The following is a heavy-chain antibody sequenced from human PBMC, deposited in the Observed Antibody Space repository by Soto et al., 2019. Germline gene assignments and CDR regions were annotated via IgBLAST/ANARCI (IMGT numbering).Heavy chain of an antibody. CDR3: ARRDGRRWFGESDYYYYMDV. V-gene: IGHV3-48*01. J-gene: IGHJ6*03. D-gene: IGHD3-10*01. CDR1: GFNFISYS. CDR2: ISSSSSTI. Sequence: GGSLRHSCTSSGFNFISYSMNWVRQATGKGLEWVSYISSSSSTIYYADSVKGRFTISRDNAKNSLYLQMNSLRAEDTAVYYCARRDGRRWFGESDYYYYMDVWGKGTTVTVS.